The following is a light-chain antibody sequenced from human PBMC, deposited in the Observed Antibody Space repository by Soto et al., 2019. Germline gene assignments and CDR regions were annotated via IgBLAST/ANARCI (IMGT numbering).Light chain of an antibody. CDR1: SSDVGGYNY. CDR2: EVS. V-gene: IGLV2-14*01. J-gene: IGLJ2*01. CDR3: ISNTISNTPV. Sequence: QSVLTQPASVSGSPGQSITISCTGTSSDVGGYNYVSWYQHHPGKAPKLMIFEVSHRPSGVSNRFSGSKSGNTASLTISGLQAEDEASYYCISNTISNTPVFGGGTKLTVL.